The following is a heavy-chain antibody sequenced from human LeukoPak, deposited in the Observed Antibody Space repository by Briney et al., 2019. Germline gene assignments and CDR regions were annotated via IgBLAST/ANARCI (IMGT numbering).Heavy chain of an antibody. D-gene: IGHD4-23*01. CDR1: GGSISSSSYY. CDR3: ASTAVTPDAFDI. CDR2: IYYSGST. J-gene: IGHJ3*02. V-gene: IGHV4-39*01. Sequence: PSETLSLTCTVSGGSISSSSYYWGWIRQPPGKGLEWIVSIYYSGSTYYNPSLKRRVTTSVHTSKNQFSLKLSSVTAADTAVYYCASTAVTPDAFDIWGQGTMVTVSS.